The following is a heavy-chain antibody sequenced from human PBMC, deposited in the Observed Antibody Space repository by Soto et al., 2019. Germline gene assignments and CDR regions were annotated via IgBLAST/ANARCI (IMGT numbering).Heavy chain of an antibody. CDR3: ARGPSSVVD. CDR2: MSPNTGHT. Sequence: ASVKVSCKASGYTFTSYDINWVRQATGQGLEWMGWMSPNTGHTGYAQKFQGRLTMTTNTSISTAYMELSSLKFEDTAVYYCARGPSSVVDWGQGTRVTVSS. J-gene: IGHJ4*02. V-gene: IGHV1-8*01. CDR1: GYTFTSYD. D-gene: IGHD6-25*01.